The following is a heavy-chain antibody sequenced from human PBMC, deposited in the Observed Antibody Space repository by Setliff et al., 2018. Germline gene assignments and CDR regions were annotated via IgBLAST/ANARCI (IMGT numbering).Heavy chain of an antibody. D-gene: IGHD2-15*01. Sequence: SETLSLTCTVSGDSINSGNYYWTWIRQPAGKGLEWIGQIYTSGNSNYDTNYNPSLKSRVTILSDTSKNQFSLILSSVTAADTAVYYCASERESASRQTYFDSWGQGTLVTVSS. V-gene: IGHV4-61*09. CDR3: ASERESASRQTYFDS. J-gene: IGHJ4*02. CDR2: IYTSGNSNYDT. CDR1: GDSINSGNYY.